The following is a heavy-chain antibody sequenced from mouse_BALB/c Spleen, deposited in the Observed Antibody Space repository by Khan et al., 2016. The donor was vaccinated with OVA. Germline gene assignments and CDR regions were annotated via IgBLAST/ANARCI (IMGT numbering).Heavy chain of an antibody. CDR3: SRSTYKYAFLY. J-gene: IGHJ3*01. CDR1: GDSITSGY. Sequence: EVQLQESGPSLVKPSQTLSLICSVTGDSITSGYWNWIRKFPGNKLEFMGYMIYIGHTYYNPSLKSRISITRHTSKNQYYLQLNSVTTEDTATYYCSRSTYKYAFLYWGRGTLVSVSA. V-gene: IGHV3-8*02. CDR2: MIYIGHT. D-gene: IGHD2-14*01.